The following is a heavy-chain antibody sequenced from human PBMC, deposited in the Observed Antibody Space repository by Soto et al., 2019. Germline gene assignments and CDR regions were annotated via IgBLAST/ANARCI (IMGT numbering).Heavy chain of an antibody. CDR1: GDTFTSYG. CDR3: ARGGRWGGATVFTGIDY. D-gene: IGHD1-26*01. J-gene: IGHJ4*02. Sequence: ASVKVSCKASGDTFTSYGISWVRRAPGQGLEWMGWISAYNGNTNYAQKLQGRVTMTTDTSTSTAYMELRSLRSDETAVYYCARGGRWGGATVFTGIDYWGQGTLITVSS. V-gene: IGHV1-18*04. CDR2: ISAYNGNT.